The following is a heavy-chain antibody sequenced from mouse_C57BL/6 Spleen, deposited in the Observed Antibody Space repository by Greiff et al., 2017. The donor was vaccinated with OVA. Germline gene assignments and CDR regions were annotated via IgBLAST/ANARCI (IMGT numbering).Heavy chain of an antibody. Sequence: EVMLVESGGGLVKPGGSLKLSCAASGFTFSDYGMHWVRQAPEKGLEWVAYISSGSSTIYYADTVKGRFTISRDNAKNTLFLQMTSLRSEDTAMYYCAREGRYYAMDYWGQGTSVTVSS. CDR3: AREGRYYAMDY. V-gene: IGHV5-17*01. CDR1: GFTFSDYG. J-gene: IGHJ4*01. D-gene: IGHD3-3*01. CDR2: ISSGSSTI.